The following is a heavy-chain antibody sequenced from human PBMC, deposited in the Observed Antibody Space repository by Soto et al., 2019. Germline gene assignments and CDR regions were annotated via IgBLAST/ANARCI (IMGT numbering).Heavy chain of an antibody. CDR3: AREVQVHSPAFVY. CDR1: GGTFNTYA. CDR2: ISTMFGAA. V-gene: IGHV1-69*19. Sequence: QVQLVQSGAEMKKPGSSVKVSCQSSGGTFNTYAMNWVLQAPGQGPEWMGDISTMFGAAHSAPKFQGRVTITADGATGTSYMQLSSLPSEDTARYFCAREVQVHSPAFVYWGQGTLVPVSS. D-gene: IGHD2-15*01. J-gene: IGHJ4*02.